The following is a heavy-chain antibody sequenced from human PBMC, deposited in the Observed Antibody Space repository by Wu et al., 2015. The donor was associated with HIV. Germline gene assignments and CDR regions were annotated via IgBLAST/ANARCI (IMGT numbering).Heavy chain of an antibody. CDR3: ARLQSLHGLYSNADY. CDR1: GYTFIDYY. J-gene: IGHJ4*02. CDR2: INPNRGGI. V-gene: IGHV1-2*02. D-gene: IGHD2-8*01. Sequence: QVQLLQSGAEVKKPGASVMVSCKASGYTFIDYYIYWVRKTPGQGLEWMGWINPNRGGIKYAQKFQGRVTMTRDTAVSTAYMKLSSLRSDDTAVYYCARLQSLHGLYSNADYWGQGTLVTVSS.